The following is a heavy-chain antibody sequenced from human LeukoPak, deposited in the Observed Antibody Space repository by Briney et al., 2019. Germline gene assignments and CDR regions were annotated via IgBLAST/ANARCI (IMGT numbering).Heavy chain of an antibody. V-gene: IGHV5-51*01. CDR3: ARGINDEYFQS. CDR2: IYPADSDT. CDR1: PYYFINFW. J-gene: IGHJ1*01. Sequence: GESLKISCKDSPYYFINFWIGWVRKMPGKGLEWMGIIYPADSDTRYNPSFQGHVTISADRSASTAYLQWHSLKASDTAIYYCARGINDEYFQSWGQGTLVTVSS. D-gene: IGHD2/OR15-2a*01.